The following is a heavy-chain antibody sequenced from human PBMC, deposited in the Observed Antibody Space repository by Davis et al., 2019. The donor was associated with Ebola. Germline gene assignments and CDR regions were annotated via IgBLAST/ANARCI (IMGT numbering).Heavy chain of an antibody. CDR3: ARGVGASYYFDY. J-gene: IGHJ4*02. V-gene: IGHV1-3*01. CDR2: VHGGNGNT. CDR1: GYIFTTYA. D-gene: IGHD1-26*01. Sequence: ASVKVSCKASGYIFTTYAMHWVRQAPGQRLEWMGWVHGGNGNTKYSQKFQGRVTITRDTSASTAYMELSSLRSEDTAVYYCARGVGASYYFDYWGQGTLVTVSS.